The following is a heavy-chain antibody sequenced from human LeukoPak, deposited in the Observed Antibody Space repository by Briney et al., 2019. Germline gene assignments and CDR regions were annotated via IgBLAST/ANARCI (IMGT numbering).Heavy chain of an antibody. V-gene: IGHV1-24*01. CDR3: ATDGDYYDTFDI. CDR2: FDPEDGET. D-gene: IGHD3-10*01. J-gene: IGHJ3*02. Sequence: GASVKVSCKVSGYTLAELSMHWVRQAPGKGLEWMGGFDPEDGETIYAQKFQGRVTMTEDTSTDTAYMELSSLSSEDTAVYYCATDGDYYDTFDIWGQGTMVTVSS. CDR1: GYTLAELS.